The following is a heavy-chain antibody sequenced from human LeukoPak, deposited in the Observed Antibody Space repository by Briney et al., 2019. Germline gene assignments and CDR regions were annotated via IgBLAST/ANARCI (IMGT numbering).Heavy chain of an antibody. D-gene: IGHD5-24*01. CDR2: IDYIGST. J-gene: IGHJ4*02. V-gene: IGHV4-61*01. CDR1: GGSVTSGSSH. CDR3: ASSRSGRYYFDY. Sequence: SETLSLTCTVSGGSVTSGSSHWSWLRQPPGKGLEWIGYIDYIGSTNYSPSLKTRVTISLDTSKNQFSLKLTSVTAADTAVYYCASSRSGRYYFDYWGPGTLVTVSS.